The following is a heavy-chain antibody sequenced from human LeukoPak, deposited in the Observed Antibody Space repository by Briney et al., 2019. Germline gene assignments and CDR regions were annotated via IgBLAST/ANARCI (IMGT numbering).Heavy chain of an antibody. V-gene: IGHV1-24*01. Sequence: ASVKVSCKVSGYTLTELSMHWVRQAPGKGLEWMGGFDPEDGETIYAQKFQGRVTMTEDTSTDTAYMELSSLRSEDTAVYYCATVVTMIVVVITPVYYFDYWGQGTLVTVSS. CDR2: FDPEDGET. CDR3: ATVVTMIVVVITPVYYFDY. CDR1: GYTLTELS. J-gene: IGHJ4*02. D-gene: IGHD3-22*01.